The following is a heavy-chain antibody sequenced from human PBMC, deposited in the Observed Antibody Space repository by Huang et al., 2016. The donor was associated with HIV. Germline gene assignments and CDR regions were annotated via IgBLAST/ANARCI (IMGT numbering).Heavy chain of an antibody. J-gene: IGHJ6*03. V-gene: IGHV1-18*01. CDR2: ISGYNGNT. D-gene: IGHD5-18*01. Sequence: QVQLVQSGAEVKKPGASVKVSCKASGYTFCSFGISWVRQAPGQGLEWGGWISGYNGNTKCAQKIQGRLTMTTDTSTSTAYMELRSLRSDDTAVYYCARGGGIQLWLLGYYYMDVWGNGTTVTVSS. CDR3: ARGGGIQLWLLGYYYMDV. CDR1: GYTFCSFG.